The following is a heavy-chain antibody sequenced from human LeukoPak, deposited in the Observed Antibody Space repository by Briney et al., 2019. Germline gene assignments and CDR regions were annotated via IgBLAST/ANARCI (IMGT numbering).Heavy chain of an antibody. D-gene: IGHD3-16*02. CDR1: GGSFSGYY. CDR3: ARGANRINDYVWGSYRYNHPLQH. Sequence: LSETLSLTCAVYGGSFSGYYWSWIRQPPGKGLEWIGEINHSGSTNYNPSLKSRVTISVDTSKNQFSLKLSSVTAADTAVYYCARGANRINDYVWGSYRYNHPLQHWGQGTLVTVSS. CDR2: INHSGST. J-gene: IGHJ1*01. V-gene: IGHV4-34*01.